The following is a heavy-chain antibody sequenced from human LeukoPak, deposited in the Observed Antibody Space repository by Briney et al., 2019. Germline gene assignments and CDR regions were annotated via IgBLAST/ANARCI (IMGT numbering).Heavy chain of an antibody. D-gene: IGHD3-10*01. J-gene: IGHJ5*02. CDR2: ISGSGGNT. V-gene: IGHV3-23*01. CDR1: GFTFSNYA. Sequence: GGSLRLSCAASGFTFSNYAMSWVRQAPGKGLEWVSAISGSGGNTYYADSVKGRFTISRDNSKNTLYLQMNSLRAEDTAVYYCAKDAVSLWFGAPEGIDPWGQGTLVTVSS. CDR3: AKDAVSLWFGAPEGIDP.